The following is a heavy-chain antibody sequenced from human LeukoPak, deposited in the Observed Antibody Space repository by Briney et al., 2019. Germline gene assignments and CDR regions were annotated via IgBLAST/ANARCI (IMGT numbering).Heavy chain of an antibody. CDR3: ARDNSIIRGLIPFDY. CDR2: ISYGESA. V-gene: IGHV4-39*07. D-gene: IGHD3-10*01. Sequence: SETLSLTCTVSGGSISSSSYSWGWIRQPPGKGLEWIGSISYGESAYNNPSLKSRVTMSVDTSKNQFSLRLSSVTAADTAVYYCARDNSIIRGLIPFDYWGQGTLVTVSS. J-gene: IGHJ4*02. CDR1: GGSISSSSYS.